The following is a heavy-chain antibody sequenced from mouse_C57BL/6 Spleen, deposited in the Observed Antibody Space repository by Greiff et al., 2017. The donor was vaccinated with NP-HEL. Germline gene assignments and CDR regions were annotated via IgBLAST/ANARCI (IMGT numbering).Heavy chain of an antibody. D-gene: IGHD1-1*01. CDR1: GYTFTSYW. J-gene: IGHJ2*01. CDR2: IHPNSGST. CDR3: ARSRITTVVAPYY. V-gene: IGHV1-64*01. Sequence: QVQLKQPGAELVKPGASVKLSCKASGYTFTSYWMHWVKQRPGQGLEWIGMIHPNSGSTNYNEKFKSKATLTVDKSSSTAYMQLSSLTSEDSAVYYCARSRITTVVAPYYWGQGTTLTVSS.